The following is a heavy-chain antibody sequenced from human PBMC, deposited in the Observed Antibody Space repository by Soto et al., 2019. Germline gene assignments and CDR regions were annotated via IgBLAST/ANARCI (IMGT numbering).Heavy chain of an antibody. CDR1: GFTFSSYA. V-gene: IGHV3-23*01. Sequence: GGSLRLSCAASGFTFSSYAMSWVRQAPGKGLEWVSAISGSGGSTYYADSVKGRFTISRDNSKNTLYLQMNSLRAEDTAVYYCAKVDSSSWYYRPAFDYWGQGTLVTVSS. CDR3: AKVDSSSWYYRPAFDY. CDR2: ISGSGGST. J-gene: IGHJ4*02. D-gene: IGHD6-13*01.